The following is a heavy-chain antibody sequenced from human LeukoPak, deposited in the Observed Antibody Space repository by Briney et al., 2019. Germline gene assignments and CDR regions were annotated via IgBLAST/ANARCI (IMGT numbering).Heavy chain of an antibody. D-gene: IGHD2-15*01. CDR3: VREYCGFDY. J-gene: IGHJ4*02. CDR2: IYYHGST. Sequence: SESLSLTCMVSGDPISGYSNYKGTWIRQPPGKGLEWIGYIYYHGSTNYNPSLRSRVTFSVDTSKNQFSLKLTSVTAADTAVYYCVREYCGFDYWGQGTLVTVSS. CDR1: GDPISGYSNYK. V-gene: IGHV4-61*01.